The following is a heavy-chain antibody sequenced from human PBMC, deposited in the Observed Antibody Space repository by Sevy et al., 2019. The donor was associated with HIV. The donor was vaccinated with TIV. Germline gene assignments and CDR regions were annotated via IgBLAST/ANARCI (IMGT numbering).Heavy chain of an antibody. D-gene: IGHD3-16*01. CDR2: IWYDGSNK. CDR1: GFTFSNYG. V-gene: IGHV3-33*01. J-gene: IGHJ6*02. CDR3: ARDKLQTTGSLGDYYYGLDV. Sequence: GGSLRLSCAGSGFTFSNYGMHWVRQAPGKGLEWVAIIWYDGSNKYYTESVKGRFTISRDNSKNMLYLQMNGPRAEDTAVYYCARDKLQTTGSLGDYYYGLDVWGQGTRVTVSS.